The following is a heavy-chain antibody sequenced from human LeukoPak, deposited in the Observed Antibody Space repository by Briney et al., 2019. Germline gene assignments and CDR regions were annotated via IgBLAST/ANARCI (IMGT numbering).Heavy chain of an antibody. Sequence: GASVKVSCKASGYTFTSYYMHWVRQAPGQGLEWMGIINPSGGSTSYAQKFQGRVTMTRDMSTSTVYMELSSLRSEDTAVYYCATDSGYSLTGDAFDIWGQGTMVTVSS. D-gene: IGHD3-22*01. CDR3: ATDSGYSLTGDAFDI. CDR1: GYTFTSYY. CDR2: INPSGGST. V-gene: IGHV1-46*01. J-gene: IGHJ3*02.